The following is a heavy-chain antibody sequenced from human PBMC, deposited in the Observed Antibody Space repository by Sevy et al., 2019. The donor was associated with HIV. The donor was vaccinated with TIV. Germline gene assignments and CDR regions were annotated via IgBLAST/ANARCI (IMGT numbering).Heavy chain of an antibody. D-gene: IGHD6-19*01. Sequence: RGSLRLSCAASGFTFTGSTMYWVRQASGKGLEWVARIRSRAKTYATAYAASVKGRFTISRDDSRNTAYLQMNSLKTEDTAVYYCSSQRTIAVAGDYFDYWGQGTLVTVSS. V-gene: IGHV3-73*01. CDR3: SSQRTIAVAGDYFDY. J-gene: IGHJ4*02. CDR2: IRSRAKTYAT. CDR1: GFTFTGST.